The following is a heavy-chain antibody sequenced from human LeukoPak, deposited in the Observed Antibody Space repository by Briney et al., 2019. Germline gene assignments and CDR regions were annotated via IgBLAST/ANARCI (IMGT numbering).Heavy chain of an antibody. Sequence: ASVKVSCKASGYTFTGYYMHWVRQAPGQGLEWMGWINPNSGGTNYALKFQGRVTMTRDTSISTAYMELSRLRSDDTAVYYCAREDTAMASYYFDYWGQGTLVTVSS. D-gene: IGHD5-18*01. CDR2: INPNSGGT. CDR3: AREDTAMASYYFDY. V-gene: IGHV1-2*02. CDR1: GYTFTGYY. J-gene: IGHJ4*02.